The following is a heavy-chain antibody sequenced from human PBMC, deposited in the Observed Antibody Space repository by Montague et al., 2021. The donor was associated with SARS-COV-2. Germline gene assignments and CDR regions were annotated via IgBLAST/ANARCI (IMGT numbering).Heavy chain of an antibody. CDR1: GFTFSSYG. V-gene: IGHV3-33*01. J-gene: IGHJ6*02. CDR3: AREDVYGGNSGGMGV. D-gene: IGHD4-23*01. CDR2: IWYDGSNK. Sequence: SLSLSWSASGFTFSSYGMHWVRQAPGKGLEWVAVIWYDGSNKYYADSVKGRFTISRDNSKNTLYLQMNSLRAEDTAVYYCAREDVYGGNSGGMGVWGQGTTVTVSS.